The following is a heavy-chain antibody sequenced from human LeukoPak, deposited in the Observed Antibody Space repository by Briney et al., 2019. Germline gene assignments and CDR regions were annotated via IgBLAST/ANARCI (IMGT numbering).Heavy chain of an antibody. D-gene: IGHD1-26*01. CDR2: IYYSGST. CDR1: GGSISSGDYY. CDR3: ARAEQYSGSYYVYFDH. J-gene: IGHJ4*02. Sequence: SETLSLTCTVSGGSISSGDYYWSWIRQPPGKGLEWIGYIYYSGSTYYNPSLKSRVTISVDTSKNQFSLKLSSVTAADTAVYYCARAEQYSGSYYVYFDHWGQGTLVTVSS. V-gene: IGHV4-30-4*01.